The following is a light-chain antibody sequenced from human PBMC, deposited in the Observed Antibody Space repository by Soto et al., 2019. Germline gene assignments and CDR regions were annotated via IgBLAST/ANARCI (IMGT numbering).Light chain of an antibody. CDR2: GDI. CDR1: SSNIGAGYD. J-gene: IGLJ2*01. CDR3: QSYDSSLSISV. Sequence: QSALTQPPSVSGAPGQRVSISCTGTSSNIGAGYDVHWYQHLPGTAPKLLIFGDINRPSGVPDRFSGSKSGTSASLAITGLQAEDEAEYYCQSYDSSLSISVFGGGTKLTVL. V-gene: IGLV1-40*01.